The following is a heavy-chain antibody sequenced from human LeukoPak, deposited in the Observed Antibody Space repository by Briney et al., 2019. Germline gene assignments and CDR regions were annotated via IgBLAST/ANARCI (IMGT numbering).Heavy chain of an antibody. V-gene: IGHV3-30-3*01. Sequence: PGGSLRPSCAASGFTFSSYAMPWVRQAPGKGLEWVAVISYDGSNKYYADSVKGRFTISRDNSKNTLYLQMNSLRAEDTAVYYCARDRSPIIVVVTADGDAFDIWGQGTMVTVSS. CDR2: ISYDGSNK. D-gene: IGHD2-21*02. J-gene: IGHJ3*02. CDR1: GFTFSSYA. CDR3: ARDRSPIIVVVTADGDAFDI.